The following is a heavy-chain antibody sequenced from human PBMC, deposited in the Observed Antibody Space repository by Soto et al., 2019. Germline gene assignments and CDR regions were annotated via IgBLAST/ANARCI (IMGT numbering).Heavy chain of an antibody. CDR3: VRDPQRNDY. J-gene: IGHJ4*02. Sequence: QVQLVQSGAEVKKPGASVKVSCKASGYDFSSYGISWVRQAPGQGLEWRGWISASNGNRDYAQQVQGRVTTTSDTSRTTAYMELRRLRSDDTAVYYCVRDPQRNDYWGQGTLVNVSS. D-gene: IGHD2-2*01. V-gene: IGHV1-18*04. CDR1: GYDFSSYG. CDR2: ISASNGNR.